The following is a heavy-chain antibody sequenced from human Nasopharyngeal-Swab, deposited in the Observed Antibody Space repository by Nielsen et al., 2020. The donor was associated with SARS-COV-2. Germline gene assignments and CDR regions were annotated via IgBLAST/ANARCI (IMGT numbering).Heavy chain of an antibody. D-gene: IGHD2-21*01. CDR3: ARAGTPVVGYYYYMDV. V-gene: IGHV3-30-3*01. CDR1: GFTFSNDA. CDR2: VSEDGSST. J-gene: IGHJ6*03. Sequence: GGSLRLSCAAFGFTFSNDAMHWVRQAPGKGLEWVGIVSEDGSSTSYADSVKGRFTISRDNSKNTLFLQMSSVRVADTAVYYCARAGTPVVGYYYYMDVWGIGATVLVSS.